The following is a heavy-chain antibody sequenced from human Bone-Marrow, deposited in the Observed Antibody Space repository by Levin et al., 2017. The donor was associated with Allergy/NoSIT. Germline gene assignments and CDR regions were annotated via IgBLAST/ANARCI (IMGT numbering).Heavy chain of an antibody. Sequence: GGSLRLSCAASGFSFNTYNMHWVRQAPGKGLECITYISSGSGTSDYADSVKGRFTISRDNANNSMYLQMNSLRAEDTAVYYCARETTYYFDTGGDLRAGWYFDLWGRGTLVTVSS. V-gene: IGHV3-48*01. CDR1: GFSFNTYN. CDR2: ISSGSGTS. CDR3: ARETTYYFDTGGDLRAGWYFDL. J-gene: IGHJ2*01. D-gene: IGHD3-22*01.